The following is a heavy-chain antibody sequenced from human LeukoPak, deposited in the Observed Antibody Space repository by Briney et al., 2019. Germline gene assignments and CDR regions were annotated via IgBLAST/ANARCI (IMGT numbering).Heavy chain of an antibody. CDR3: ARGLRWLQYIDY. D-gene: IGHD5-24*01. J-gene: IGHJ4*02. CDR1: GGSLSGYY. Sequence: PSQTLSLTCAVYGGSLSGYYWSWIRQPPGKGLEWIGEINHSGSTNYNPSLKSRVTISVDTSKNQSSLKLSSVTAADTAVYYCARGLRWLQYIDYWGQGTLVTVSS. CDR2: INHSGST. V-gene: IGHV4-34*01.